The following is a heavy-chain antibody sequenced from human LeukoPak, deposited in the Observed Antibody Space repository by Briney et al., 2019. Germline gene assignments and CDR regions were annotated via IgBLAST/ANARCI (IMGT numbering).Heavy chain of an antibody. CDR3: ARDNVVSGRTFDY. D-gene: IGHD1-26*01. CDR1: GGAITGYY. J-gene: IGHJ4*02. CDR2: IYYSGST. Sequence: PSETLSLTCTVSGGAITGYYWSWIRQPPGKGLEWIGYIYYSGSTYYNPSLKSRVTISVDTSKNQFSLKLSSVTAADTAVYYCARDNVVSGRTFDYWGQGTLVTVSS. V-gene: IGHV4-59*12.